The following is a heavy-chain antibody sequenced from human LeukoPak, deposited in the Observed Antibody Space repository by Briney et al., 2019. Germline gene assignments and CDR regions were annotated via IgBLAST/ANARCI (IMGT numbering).Heavy chain of an antibody. V-gene: IGHV4-61*01. D-gene: IGHD3-10*01. J-gene: IGHJ5*02. CDR1: GGSVSSGSYY. Sequence: SETLSLTCTVSGGSVSSGSYYWSWIRQPPGTGLEWIGYIYYSGSTNYNPSLKSRVTIPVDTSKNQFSLKLSSVTAADTAVYYCARELLWFGDHRRFDPWGQGTLVTVSS. CDR3: ARELLWFGDHRRFDP. CDR2: IYYSGST.